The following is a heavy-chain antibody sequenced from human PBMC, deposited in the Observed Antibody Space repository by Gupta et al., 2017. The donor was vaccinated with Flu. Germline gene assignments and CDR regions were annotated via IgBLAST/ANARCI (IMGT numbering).Heavy chain of an antibody. J-gene: IGHJ4*02. V-gene: IGHV4-31*02. D-gene: IGHD6-13*01. CDR3: AKDRSISWFFT. CDR2: IYFSGST. CDR1: ISSDY. Sequence: ISSDYWNWIRQHPGKAPEWIGQIYFSGSTSYNPSLKSRVTISVDTSKNQFSLRLSSVTVADTAVYYCAKDRSISWFFTWGQGTLVTVSS.